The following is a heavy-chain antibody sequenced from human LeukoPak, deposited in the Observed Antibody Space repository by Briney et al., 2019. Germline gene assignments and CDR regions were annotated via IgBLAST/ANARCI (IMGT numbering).Heavy chain of an antibody. J-gene: IGHJ4*02. CDR2: VSFDATYK. CDR3: ARTSDNLGIDYFDY. Sequence: PGGSLRLSCAAFSNCGMHWVRQAPGKGLEWVAGVSFDATYKYYADSVKGRFTISRDNSKNTLYLQMNSLRPDDTAVYFCARTSDNLGIDYFDYWGQGTQVTVSS. D-gene: IGHD7-27*01. CDR1: FSNCG. V-gene: IGHV3-30*03.